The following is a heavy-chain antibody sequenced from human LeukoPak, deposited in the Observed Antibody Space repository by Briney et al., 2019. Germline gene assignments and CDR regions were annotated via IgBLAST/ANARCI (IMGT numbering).Heavy chain of an antibody. CDR3: AKETVVVPAAIGDY. V-gene: IGHV3-23*01. CDR1: GFTFSSYA. CDR2: ISGSGGST. J-gene: IGHJ4*02. D-gene: IGHD2-2*01. Sequence: GGSLRLSCAASGFTFSSYAMSWVRQAPGKGLEWVSAISGSGGSTYYADSVKGRFTISRDNSKNTLYPQMNSLRAEDTAVYYCAKETVVVPAAIGDYWGQGTLVTVSS.